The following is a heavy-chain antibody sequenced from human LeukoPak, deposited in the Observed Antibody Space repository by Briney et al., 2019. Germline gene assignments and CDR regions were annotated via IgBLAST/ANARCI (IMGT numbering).Heavy chain of an antibody. J-gene: IGHJ4*02. CDR3: ARWRWQQSEFDY. V-gene: IGHV3-23*01. Sequence: GGSLRLSCAASGFICSDYAMSWVRQAPGEGLEWVSSISANEGSTKYADSVEGRFTISRDHSKNTLYLQMNSLRAEDTAIYYCARWRWQQSEFDYWGQGALVTVSS. CDR2: ISANEGST. CDR1: GFICSDYA. D-gene: IGHD5-24*01.